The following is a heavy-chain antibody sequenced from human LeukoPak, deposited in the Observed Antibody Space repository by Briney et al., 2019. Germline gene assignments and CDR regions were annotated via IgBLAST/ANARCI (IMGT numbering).Heavy chain of an antibody. CDR3: ARSEKYQLLIDY. CDR1: GYTFTVYY. CDR2: INPNSGGT. Sequence: ASVKVSCKASGYTFTVYYMHWVRQAPGQGLEWMGWINPNSGGTNYAQKFQGRVTMTRDTSISTAYMELSRLRSDDTAVYYCARSEKYQLLIDYWGQGTLVTVSS. V-gene: IGHV1-2*02. D-gene: IGHD2-2*01. J-gene: IGHJ4*02.